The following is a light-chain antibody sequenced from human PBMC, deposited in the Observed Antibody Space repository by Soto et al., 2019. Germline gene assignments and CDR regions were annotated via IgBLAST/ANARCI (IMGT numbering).Light chain of an antibody. V-gene: IGLV2-14*03. CDR2: DVS. CDR1: SSDVGGYNF. Sequence: QSALTQPASVSGSPGQSVTISCAGTSSDVGGYNFVSWYQQHPGKAPQLMIYDVSSRPSGVSNRFSGPKSGNKAPLTISGLQAEDEADYYCSSYTSSYTYVFGPGTKVTVL. CDR3: SSYTSSYTYV. J-gene: IGLJ1*01.